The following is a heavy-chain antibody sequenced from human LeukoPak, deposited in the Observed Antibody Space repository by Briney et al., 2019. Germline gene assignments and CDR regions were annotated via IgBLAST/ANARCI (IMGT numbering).Heavy chain of an antibody. CDR1: GDSISSSTYY. D-gene: IGHD3-10*01. J-gene: IGHJ4*02. CDR3: ARDIFRGVPHY. CDR2: FYYSGRT. V-gene: IGHV4-39*07. Sequence: SETLSLTCTVSGDSISSSTYYWGWIRQPPGKGLEWIGSFYYSGRTYYNPSLKSGVTISVGMSKNQFSLKLSSVTAADTAVYYCARDIFRGVPHYWGQGTLVTVSS.